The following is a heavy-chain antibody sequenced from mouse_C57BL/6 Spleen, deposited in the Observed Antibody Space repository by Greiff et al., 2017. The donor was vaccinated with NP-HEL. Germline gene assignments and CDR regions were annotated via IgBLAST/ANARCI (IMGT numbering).Heavy chain of an antibody. Sequence: EVQLQQSGTVLARPGASVKMSCKTSGYTFTSYWMHWVKQRPGQGLEWIGAIYPGNSDTSYNQKFKGKAKLTAVTSASTAYMALSSLTNEDSAVYYGTRWEDYDEDWLAYWGQGTLVTVSA. CDR1: GYTFTSYW. D-gene: IGHD2-4*01. V-gene: IGHV1-5*01. CDR2: IYPGNSDT. CDR3: TRWEDYDEDWLAY. J-gene: IGHJ3*01.